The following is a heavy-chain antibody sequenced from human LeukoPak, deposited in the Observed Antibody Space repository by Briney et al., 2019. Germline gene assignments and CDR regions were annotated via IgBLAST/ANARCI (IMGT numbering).Heavy chain of an antibody. CDR2: INWNGGST. V-gene: IGHV3-20*04. J-gene: IGHJ4*02. D-gene: IGHD6-6*01. CDR3: ARGEWSSSPFDY. CDR1: GFTFDDYG. Sequence: PGGSLRLSCAASGFTFDDYGMSWVRQAPGKGLEWVSGINWNGGSTGYADSVKGRFTISRDNAKNSLYLQMNSLRAEDTAVYYCARGEWSSSPFDYWGQGTLVTVSS.